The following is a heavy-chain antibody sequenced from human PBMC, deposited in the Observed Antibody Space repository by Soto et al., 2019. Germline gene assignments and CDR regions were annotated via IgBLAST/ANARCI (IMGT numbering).Heavy chain of an antibody. D-gene: IGHD1-1*01. CDR2: ISAHNGNT. V-gene: IGHV1-18*01. Sequence: QVHLVQSGAEVKKPGASVKVSCKGSGYAFTTYGITWVQQAPGQGLEWMGWISAHNGNTNYAQKLQGRVTVTRDTSTSTAYMELRSLRSADTAVYYCARGRYGDYWGQGALVTVSS. J-gene: IGHJ4*02. CDR1: GYAFTTYG. CDR3: ARGRYGDY.